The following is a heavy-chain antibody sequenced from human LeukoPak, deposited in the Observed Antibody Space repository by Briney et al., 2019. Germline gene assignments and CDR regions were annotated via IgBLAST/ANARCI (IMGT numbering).Heavy chain of an antibody. Sequence: GGSLRLSCAASGFTFSSYGMHWVRQAPGKGLEWVAVIWYDGSNKYYAESVQGRFTISRDNSKNTLYLQMNSLRAEDTAVYYCASSSGSYYNGLDYWGQGTLVTVSS. J-gene: IGHJ4*02. CDR3: ASSSGSYYNGLDY. D-gene: IGHD3-10*01. CDR1: GFTFSSYG. V-gene: IGHV3-33*01. CDR2: IWYDGSNK.